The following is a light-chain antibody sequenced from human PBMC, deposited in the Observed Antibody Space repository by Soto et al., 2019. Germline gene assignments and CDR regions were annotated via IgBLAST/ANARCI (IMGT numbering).Light chain of an antibody. Sequence: IVLTQSPSTLSLSPGERAPLSCRASQTVSRYLAWYQQKPGQAPRLLIYDASKRATGIPDRFSGSGSGTDFTLTISRLEPEDFAVYYCQQYGSSGTFGQGTKVDIK. CDR1: QTVSRY. J-gene: IGKJ1*01. V-gene: IGKV3-20*01. CDR3: QQYGSSGT. CDR2: DAS.